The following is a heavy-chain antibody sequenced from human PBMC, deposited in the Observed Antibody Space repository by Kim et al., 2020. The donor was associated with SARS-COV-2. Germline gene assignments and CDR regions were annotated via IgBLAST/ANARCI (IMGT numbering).Heavy chain of an antibody. CDR1: GFTFSSYA. CDR3: ASRGEYVDF. CDR2: ISSTGSII. D-gene: IGHD3-16*01. V-gene: IGHV3-48*02. J-gene: IGHJ6*01. Sequence: GGSLRLSCAASGFTFSSYAMTWVRQGPGKGLEWVSFISSTGSIIYYADSVEGRFTISRDNANNSVSLQMNSLRDEDTAMYYCASRGEYVDFWGQG.